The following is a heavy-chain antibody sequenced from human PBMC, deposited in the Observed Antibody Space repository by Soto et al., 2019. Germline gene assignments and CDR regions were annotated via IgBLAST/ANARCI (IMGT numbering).Heavy chain of an antibody. CDR1: GYTFTGYY. CDR2: INPNSGGT. J-gene: IGHJ4*02. Sequence: ASVKVSCKASGYTFTGYYMHWVRQAPGQGLEWMGWINPNSGGTNYAQKFQGWVTMTRDASISTAYMELSRLRSDDTAVYYCARECSSTSCYGFDYWGQGTLVTVSS. CDR3: ARECSSTSCYGFDY. V-gene: IGHV1-2*04. D-gene: IGHD2-2*01.